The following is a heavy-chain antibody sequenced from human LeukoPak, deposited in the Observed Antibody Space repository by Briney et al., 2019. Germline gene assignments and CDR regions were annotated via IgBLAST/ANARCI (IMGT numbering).Heavy chain of an antibody. J-gene: IGHJ6*02. CDR2: IYNSGST. V-gene: IGHV4-59*12. CDR1: GGSISSYY. Sequence: PSETLSLTCTVSGGSISSYYWSWMRQPPGKGLEWIGYIYNSGSTNYNPSLKSRVTISEDTSKNQFSLKLSSVTAADTAVYYCARGPGGWPGRYYGMDVWGQGTTVTVSS. CDR3: ARGPGGWPGRYYGMDV. D-gene: IGHD6-19*01.